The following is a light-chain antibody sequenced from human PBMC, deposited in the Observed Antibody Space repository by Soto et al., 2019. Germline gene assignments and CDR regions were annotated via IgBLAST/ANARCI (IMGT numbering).Light chain of an antibody. CDR2: DVS. Sequence: QSALTQPRSVSGSPGQSVTISCTGISSDVGAYNYVSWYQQHPAKAPNLMIYDVSKRPSGVPDRFSGSKSGNTASLTISGLQAEDEGDYYCCSYTNSAYVFGTGT. J-gene: IGLJ1*01. CDR1: SSDVGAYNY. V-gene: IGLV2-11*01. CDR3: CSYTNSAYV.